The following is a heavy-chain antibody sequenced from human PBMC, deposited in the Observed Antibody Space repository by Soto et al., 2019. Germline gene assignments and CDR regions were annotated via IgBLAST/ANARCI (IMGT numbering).Heavy chain of an antibody. CDR3: ARVGVGLAAPRVWPY. CDR2: INPYNGNT. CDR1: GYTFTSYG. V-gene: IGHV1-18*01. D-gene: IGHD6-13*01. Sequence: ASVKVSCKASGYTFTSYGISWVRQAHGQGLEWMAWINPYNGNTKYAEKFLGRVTVTTDTSTATAYMEVRSLTSDDTAVFYCARVGVGLAAPRVWPYWGQGTPVTVSS. J-gene: IGHJ4*02.